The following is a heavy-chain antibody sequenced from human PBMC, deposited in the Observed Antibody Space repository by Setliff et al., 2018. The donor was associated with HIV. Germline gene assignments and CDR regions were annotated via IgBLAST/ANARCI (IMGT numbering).Heavy chain of an antibody. CDR2: LYHRGSP. V-gene: IGHV4-38-2*01. CDR3: AGSRWDYFGVVFHY. CDR1: GYSISTGYY. Sequence: PSETLSLTCSVSGYSISTGYYWAWIRQSPGRGLEWIGSLYHRGSPSYSPSLRSRVTISADTSKNQVSLKLTSLTTSDVGLYYCAGSRWDYFGVVFHYWGQGTLVTVSS. D-gene: IGHD3-3*01. J-gene: IGHJ4*02.